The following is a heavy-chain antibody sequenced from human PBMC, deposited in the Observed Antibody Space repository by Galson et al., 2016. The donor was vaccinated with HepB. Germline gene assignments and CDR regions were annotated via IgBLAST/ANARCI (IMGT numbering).Heavy chain of an antibody. V-gene: IGHV1-2*04. CDR2: LSANSGAT. CDR1: GDTFTGYY. J-gene: IGHJ3*02. Sequence: SVKVSCKASGDTFTGYYIHWVRQAPGQGLEWMAWLSANSGATNYAQKFQGWVTMTRDTSISTAYMERTSLTSDATAIYFCATSTGYRSGWGAFDIWGQGTMVTVSS. CDR3: ATSTGYRSGWGAFDI. D-gene: IGHD6-25*01.